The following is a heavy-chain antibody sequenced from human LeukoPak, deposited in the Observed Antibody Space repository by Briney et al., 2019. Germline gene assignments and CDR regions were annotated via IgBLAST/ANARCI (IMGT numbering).Heavy chain of an antibody. J-gene: IGHJ4*02. V-gene: IGHV1-2*02. CDR2: INPNSGGT. CDR3: ARGSHSGSYTDVDY. Sequence: ASVKVSCKASGYTFTGYYMHGVRQAPGQGLEWMGWINPNSGGTNYAQKFQGRGTMTRDTSISTAYMELSRLRSDDTAVYYCARGSHSGSYTDVDYWGQGTLVTVSS. CDR1: GYTFTGYY. D-gene: IGHD1-26*01.